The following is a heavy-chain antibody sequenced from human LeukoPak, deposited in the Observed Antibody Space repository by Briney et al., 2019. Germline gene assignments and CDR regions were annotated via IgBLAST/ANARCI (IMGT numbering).Heavy chain of an antibody. Sequence: PGGSLRLSCAASGFSFSSYSMNWVHQAPGKGLEWVSYISSSSTTIYYADSVEGRFTISRDNAKNSLYVQMNSLRAEDTAVYYCARDRSPLLTNPDTFDIWGQGTMVTVSS. CDR3: ARDRSPLLTNPDTFDI. J-gene: IGHJ3*02. CDR1: GFSFSSYS. CDR2: ISSSSTTI. V-gene: IGHV3-48*01. D-gene: IGHD3-10*01.